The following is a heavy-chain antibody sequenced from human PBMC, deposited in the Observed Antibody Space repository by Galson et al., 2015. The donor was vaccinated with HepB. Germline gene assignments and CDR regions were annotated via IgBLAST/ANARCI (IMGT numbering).Heavy chain of an antibody. CDR2: ISAYNGNT. Sequence: QSGAEVKKPGASVKVSCKASGYTFTSYGISWVRQAPGQGLEWMGWISAYNGNTNYAQKLQGRVTMTTDTSTSTAYMELSSLRSEDTAVYYCAREGHGSGSYYGGDDYWGQGTLVTVSS. V-gene: IGHV1-18*01. CDR1: GYTFTSYG. J-gene: IGHJ4*02. CDR3: AREGHGSGSYYGGDDY. D-gene: IGHD3-10*01.